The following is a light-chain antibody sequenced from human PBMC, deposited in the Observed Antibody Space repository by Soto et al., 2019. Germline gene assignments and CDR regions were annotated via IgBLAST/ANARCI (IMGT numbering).Light chain of an antibody. CDR2: AAS. CDR1: QDIRNF. V-gene: IGKV1-27*01. CDR3: QKYSSVPV. Sequence: DIQMTQSPTSLSASVGHRVTITCRASQDIRNFVAWYQQKPGKAPKLLIDAASTLQSGVPSRFSGSGSGTDFTLTINSLQPEDVATFSCQKYSSVPVFGPGTKVEIK. J-gene: IGKJ3*01.